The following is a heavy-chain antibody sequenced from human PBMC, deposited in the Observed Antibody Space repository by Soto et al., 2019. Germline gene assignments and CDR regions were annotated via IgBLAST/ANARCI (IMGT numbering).Heavy chain of an antibody. D-gene: IGHD4-17*01. V-gene: IGHV5-51*01. Sequence: GESLKISCKGSGYRFTSYWIGWVRQMPGKGLEWMGIIHPADSETRYSPSLQGQVSISADKSITYALLQWSSLKASDTAMFYCARSYGDPDPYIDYCSQGTLVTVSS. J-gene: IGHJ4*02. CDR2: IHPADSET. CDR1: GYRFTSYW. CDR3: ARSYGDPDPYIDY.